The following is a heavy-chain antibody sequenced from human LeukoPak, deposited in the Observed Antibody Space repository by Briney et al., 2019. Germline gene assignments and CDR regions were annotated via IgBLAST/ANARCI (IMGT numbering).Heavy chain of an antibody. CDR1: GGSISRDSHY. J-gene: IGHJ4*02. CDR3: ATTRRGWYATLDY. Sequence: SETLSLTCTVSGGSISRDSHYWGWIRQPPGKGLEWIGSMFYRGSTYYNSSLTSRVTISADTSKNQFSLRLTSVTASDTAIYYCATTRRGWYATLDYWGQGTLVTVSS. CDR2: MFYRGST. V-gene: IGHV4-39*01. D-gene: IGHD6-19*01.